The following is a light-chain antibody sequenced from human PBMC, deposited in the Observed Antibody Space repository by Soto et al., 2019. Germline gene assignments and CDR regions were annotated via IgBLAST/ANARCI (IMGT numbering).Light chain of an antibody. CDR1: QSVNSN. J-gene: IGKJ4*01. Sequence: EIVMTQSPATLSVSPGERATLSCRASQSVNSNLAWYQQKPGQAPRILIYGASTRATAIPARFSGSGSGTEFTLTISSLQSVDFAVYYCQQYNDWPRTFGGGTKVEIK. CDR2: GAS. CDR3: QQYNDWPRT. V-gene: IGKV3-15*01.